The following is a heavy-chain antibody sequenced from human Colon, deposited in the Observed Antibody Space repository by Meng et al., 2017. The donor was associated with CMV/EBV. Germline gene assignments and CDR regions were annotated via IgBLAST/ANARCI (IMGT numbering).Heavy chain of an antibody. CDR3: AKGAAFGVTAPDY. V-gene: IGHV3-23*01. J-gene: IGHJ4*02. CDR2: IRGYGGDA. D-gene: IGHD3-3*01. Sequence: GESLKISCAASGFTFSAYTMTWVRQAPGKGLEWVPRIRGYGGDAAYADSVQDRFTISRDNSHNTLYLQMNSLRAEDTAIYYCAKGAAFGVTAPDYWGQGTLVTVSS. CDR1: GFTFSAYT.